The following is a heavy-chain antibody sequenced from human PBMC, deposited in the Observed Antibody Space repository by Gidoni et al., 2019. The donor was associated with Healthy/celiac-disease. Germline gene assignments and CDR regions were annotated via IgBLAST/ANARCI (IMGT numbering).Heavy chain of an antibody. J-gene: IGHJ4*02. CDR1: GFPFSRYW. Sequence: EVQLVESGGGLVQPGGSLRLSCAASGFPFSRYWMSWVRQAPGKGLEWVANIKQDGSEQYYVDSVKGRFTISRDNAKNSLYLQMNSLRAEDTAVYYCARAYCGGDCYSDYWGQGTLVTVSS. V-gene: IGHV3-7*01. CDR3: ARAYCGGDCYSDY. D-gene: IGHD2-21*02. CDR2: IKQDGSEQ.